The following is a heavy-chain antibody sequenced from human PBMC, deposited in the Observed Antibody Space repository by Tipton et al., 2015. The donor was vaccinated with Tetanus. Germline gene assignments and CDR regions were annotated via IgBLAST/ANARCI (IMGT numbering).Heavy chain of an antibody. J-gene: IGHJ6*03. CDR2: IYYSGGT. V-gene: IGHV4-30-4*01. D-gene: IGHD2-15*01. CDR1: GDSIRSEDYY. CDR3: ARLTCSGRSGYCCSYYYVDV. Sequence: TLSLTCSVSGDSIRSEDYYWGWIRQSPGKGLEWLGYIYYSGGTYNNPSLKSRVSISLDASKNQFSLSLNSVTAADTATYYCARLTCSGRSGYCCSYYYVDVWCTGTAVAVAS.